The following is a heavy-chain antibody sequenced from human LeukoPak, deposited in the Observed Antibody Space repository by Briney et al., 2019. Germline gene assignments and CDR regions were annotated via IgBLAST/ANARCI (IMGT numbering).Heavy chain of an antibody. CDR1: GYSFTDYW. J-gene: IGHJ4*02. V-gene: IGHV5-51*01. Sequence: GESLKISCKASGYSFTDYWIVWVRQMPGKGLEWMGAIYPGDSDTRYSPSLDGQVTISADKSVSTTYLQWSSLQASDTAMYYCARPSSLYGGTSEDYWGQGTLVTLSS. D-gene: IGHD4-23*01. CDR3: ARPSSLYGGTSEDY. CDR2: IYPGDSDT.